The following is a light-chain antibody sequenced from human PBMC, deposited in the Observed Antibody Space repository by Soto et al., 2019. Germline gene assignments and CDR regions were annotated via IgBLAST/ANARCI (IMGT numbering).Light chain of an antibody. J-gene: IGKJ4*01. CDR1: QSLTNTF. V-gene: IGKV3-20*01. CDR2: GAS. CDR3: QQYVTLPLS. Sequence: EILLTQSPGTLSLSPGDRATLSCRASQSLTNTFLAWYQQIPGQTPRLLIYGASTRATGIPDRFSGSGSGTDCTLTISRLEPEDFAVYFCQQYVTLPLSFGGGTKVEIK.